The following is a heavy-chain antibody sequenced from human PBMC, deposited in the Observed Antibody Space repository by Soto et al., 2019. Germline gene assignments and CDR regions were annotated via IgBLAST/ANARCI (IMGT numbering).Heavy chain of an antibody. CDR2: IYYSGST. V-gene: IGHV4-59*04. CDR1: GGSLSRYY. Sequence: PADTLSLTCTVSGGSLSRYYWSWILQPPGKGLEWIGYIYYSGSTHYSPSLKSRIIMSIDTSTNQFSLKLTSVTAADTAVYYCTRHEGGAAADRPLDYWGQGTLVTAPQ. CDR3: TRHEGGAAADRPLDY. D-gene: IGHD6-13*01. J-gene: IGHJ4*02.